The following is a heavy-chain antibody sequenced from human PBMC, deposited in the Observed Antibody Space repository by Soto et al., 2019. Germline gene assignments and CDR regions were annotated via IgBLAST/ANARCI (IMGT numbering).Heavy chain of an antibody. V-gene: IGHV1-3*01. D-gene: IGHD6-6*01. Sequence: ASVKVSCKASGYTFTSYAMHRVRQAPGQRLEWMGWINAGNGNTKYSQKFQGRVTITRDTSASTAYMELSSLRSEDTAVYYCASVHVRKYSSSSPYYYYGMDVWGQGTTVTVSS. J-gene: IGHJ6*02. CDR3: ASVHVRKYSSSSPYYYYGMDV. CDR1: GYTFTSYA. CDR2: INAGNGNT.